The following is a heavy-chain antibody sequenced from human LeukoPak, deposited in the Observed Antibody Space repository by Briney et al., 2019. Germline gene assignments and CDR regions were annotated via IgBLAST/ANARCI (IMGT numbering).Heavy chain of an antibody. CDR2: IYYSGST. J-gene: IGHJ4*02. CDR3: ARVTDLDYFDY. Sequence: SETLSLTCAVYGGSFSGYYWSWTRQPPGKGLEWIGSIYYSGSTYYNPSLKSRVTISVDTSKNQFSLKLSSVTAADTAVYYCARVTDLDYFDYWGQGTLVTVSS. V-gene: IGHV4-34*01. CDR1: GGSFSGYY.